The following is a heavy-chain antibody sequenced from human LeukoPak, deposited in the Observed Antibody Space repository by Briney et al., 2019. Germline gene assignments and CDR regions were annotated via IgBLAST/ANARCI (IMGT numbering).Heavy chain of an antibody. J-gene: IGHJ6*02. D-gene: IGHD6-19*01. CDR3: AREKEMAGDGYSSGWYYYYGMDV. CDR2: INPSGGST. CDR1: GYTFTSYY. V-gene: IGHV1-46*01. Sequence: ASVKVSCKASGYTFTSYYMHWVRQAPGQGLEWMGIINPSGGSTSYAQKFQGRVTMTRDTSTSTVYMELSSLRSEDTAVYYCAREKEMAGDGYSSGWYYYYGMDVWGQGTTVTVSS.